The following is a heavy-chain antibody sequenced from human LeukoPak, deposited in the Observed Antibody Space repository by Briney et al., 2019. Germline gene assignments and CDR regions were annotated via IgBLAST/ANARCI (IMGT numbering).Heavy chain of an antibody. J-gene: IGHJ3*02. CDR2: INPNSGGT. D-gene: IGHD6-19*01. CDR3: ARDSIAVTDAFDI. V-gene: IGHV1-2*02. CDR1: GYTFTGYY. Sequence: VASVKVSCKASGYTFTGYYMHWVRQAPGQGLEWMGWINPNSGGTNYAQKFQGRATMTRDTSISTAYMELSRLRSDDTAVYYCARDSIAVTDAFDIWGQGTMVTVSS.